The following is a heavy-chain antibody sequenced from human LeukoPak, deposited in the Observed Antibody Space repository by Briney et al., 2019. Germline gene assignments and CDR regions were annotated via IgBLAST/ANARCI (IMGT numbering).Heavy chain of an antibody. D-gene: IGHD3-22*01. CDR1: GFTFSSYS. V-gene: IGHV3-21*01. Sequence: GGSLRLSCAASGFTFSSYSMNWVRQAPGKGLEWVSSISSSSSYTYYADSVKGRFTISRDNAKNSLYLQMNSLRAEDTALYYCARDNYDSTNLDYWGQGTLVTVSS. CDR3: ARDNYDSTNLDY. CDR2: ISSSSSYT. J-gene: IGHJ4*02.